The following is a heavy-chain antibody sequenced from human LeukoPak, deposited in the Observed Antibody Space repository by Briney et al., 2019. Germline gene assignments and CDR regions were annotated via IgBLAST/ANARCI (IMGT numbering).Heavy chain of an antibody. J-gene: IGHJ1*01. V-gene: IGHV4-59*01. D-gene: IGHD5-18*01. CDR3: AREGSYGYGYFQH. CDR2: IYYSGST. Sequence: SETLSLTCTVSGGSISSYYWSWIRQPPGKGLEWIGYIYYSGSTNYNPSLKSRVTTSVDTSKNQFSLKLSSVTAADTAVYYCAREGSYGYGYFQHWGQGTLVTVSS. CDR1: GGSISSYY.